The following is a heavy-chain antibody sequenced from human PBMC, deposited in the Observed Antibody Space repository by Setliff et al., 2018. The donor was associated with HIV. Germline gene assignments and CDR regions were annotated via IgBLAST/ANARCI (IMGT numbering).Heavy chain of an antibody. D-gene: IGHD3-3*01. CDR3: ARAATYYNFWSGYHPHAFDI. CDR2: IKPDGSEK. Sequence: PGGSLRLSCAASGFTFSTYWMSWVRQAPGKGLEWVASIKPDGSEKYYVDSVKGRFTISRDNARVSLHLQLNSLRAEDTAVYYCARAATYYNFWSGYHPHAFDIWGQGTMVTVSS. J-gene: IGHJ3*02. V-gene: IGHV3-7*01. CDR1: GFTFSTYW.